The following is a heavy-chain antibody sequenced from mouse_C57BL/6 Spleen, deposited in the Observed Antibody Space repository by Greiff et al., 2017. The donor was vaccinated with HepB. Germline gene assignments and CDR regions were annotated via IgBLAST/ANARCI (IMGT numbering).Heavy chain of an antibody. D-gene: IGHD1-1*01. J-gene: IGHJ3*01. Sequence: VQLQQSGPELVKPGASVKISCKASGYSFTGYYMNWVKQSPEKSLEWIGEINPSTGGTTYNQKFKAKATLTVDKSSSTAYMQLKSLTSEDSAVYYCARDYYGSSYRFAYWGQGTLVTVSA. CDR2: INPSTGGT. CDR3: ARDYYGSSYRFAY. V-gene: IGHV1-42*01. CDR1: GYSFTGYY.